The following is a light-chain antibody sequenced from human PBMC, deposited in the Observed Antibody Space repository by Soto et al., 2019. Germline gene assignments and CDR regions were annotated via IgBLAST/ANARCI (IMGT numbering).Light chain of an antibody. V-gene: IGLV1-51*01. CDR1: SSNIGNNY. CDR3: GTWDSSLSAVV. J-gene: IGLJ2*01. Sequence: QSVLTQPPSMSAAPGQKVTISCSGSSSNIGNNYVSWYQQLPGTAPKLLIYHNNERPSGIPDRFSTSKSGASATLGITGLQTGDEADYYCGTWDSSLSAVVFGGGTKLTV. CDR2: HNN.